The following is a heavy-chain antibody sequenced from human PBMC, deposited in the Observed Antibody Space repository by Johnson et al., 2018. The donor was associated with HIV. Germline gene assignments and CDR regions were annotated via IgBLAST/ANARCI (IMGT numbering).Heavy chain of an antibody. CDR3: ARGYYDSSGRTGAFDI. V-gene: IGHV3-30*03. CDR2: ISYDGSNK. D-gene: IGHD3-22*01. CDR1: GFTFSHYG. Sequence: VQLVESGGGVVQPGRSLRLSCAASGFTFSHYGMHWVRQAPGKGLEWVAIISYDGSNKYYADSVKGRFTISRDNSKNTLYLQMNSLRAEDTAVYYCARGYYDSSGRTGAFDIWGQGTMVTVSS. J-gene: IGHJ3*02.